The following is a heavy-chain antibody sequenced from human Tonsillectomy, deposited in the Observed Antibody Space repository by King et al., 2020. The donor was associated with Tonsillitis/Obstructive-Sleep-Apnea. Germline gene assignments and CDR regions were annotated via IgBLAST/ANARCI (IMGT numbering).Heavy chain of an antibody. D-gene: IGHD2-15*01. J-gene: IGHJ4*02. CDR1: GFTFGDYA. CDR2: ISGDGGRT. CDR3: AKDVREYCSGVSCYFFDY. Sequence: VQLVESGGGVVQPGGSLRLSCAASGFTFGDYAMHWVRQAPGKGLEWVSLISGDGGRTYYADSVKGRFTISRDNTKNSLYLQMNSLRSEDTALYYCAKDVREYCSGVSCYFFDYWCQGTLVTVSS. V-gene: IGHV3-43*02.